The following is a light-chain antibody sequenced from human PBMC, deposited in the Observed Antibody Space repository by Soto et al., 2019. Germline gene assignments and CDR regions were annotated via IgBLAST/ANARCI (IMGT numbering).Light chain of an antibody. J-gene: IGKJ3*01. V-gene: IGKV1-27*01. CDR1: QGINTF. CDR2: SAS. Sequence: DIQMTQSPSSLSASVGDRVTITCRASQGINTFLAWFQQKPGKVPQLLIYSASTLQSGVPSRFSGSGSGTDFTLTISSLQPEDVATYYCQMYNGPPFTFGPGTKVDIK. CDR3: QMYNGPPFT.